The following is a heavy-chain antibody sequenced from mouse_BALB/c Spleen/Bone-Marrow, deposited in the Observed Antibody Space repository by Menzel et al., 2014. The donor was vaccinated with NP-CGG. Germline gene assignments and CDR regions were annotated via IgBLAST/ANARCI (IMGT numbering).Heavy chain of an antibody. J-gene: IGHJ4*01. CDR1: GFSLTDYG. D-gene: IGHD2-10*02. CDR3: AREKYGNYYAMGY. V-gene: IGHV2-6-7*01. CDR2: IWGDGTT. Sequence: VQLQQSGPGLVAPSQSLSITCTVSGFSLTDYGINWVRQPPGKGLEWLGMIWGDGTTDYNSALRSRLSINKDNSRSQVFLKMNSLQTDDTARYYCAREKYGNYYAMGYWGPGTSVTVSS.